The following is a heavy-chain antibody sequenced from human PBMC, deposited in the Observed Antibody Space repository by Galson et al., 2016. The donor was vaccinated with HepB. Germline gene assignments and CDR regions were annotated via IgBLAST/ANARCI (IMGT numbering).Heavy chain of an antibody. Sequence: SVKVSCKASGGTFSRYAISWVRQAPGQGLEWMGGIIHVFGTAKYAQKFPGRVTITADESRSTAYMELNRLRSEDTAVYYCARGENDILTGPTFGFNYWGQGSLVTVSS. CDR1: GGTFSRYA. J-gene: IGHJ4*02. CDR3: ARGENDILTGPTFGFNY. D-gene: IGHD3-9*01. CDR2: IIHVFGTA. V-gene: IGHV1-69*13.